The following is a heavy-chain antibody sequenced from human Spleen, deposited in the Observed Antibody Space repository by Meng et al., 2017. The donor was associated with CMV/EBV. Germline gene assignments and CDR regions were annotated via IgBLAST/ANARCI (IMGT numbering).Heavy chain of an antibody. D-gene: IGHD3-3*01. Sequence: GESLKISCAASGFTFSSYEMNWVRQAPGKGLEWVSYISSSASTIKYADSVKGRFTISRDNAKNSLFLQMNSLIAEDTAVYYCARSMLEVNRYYYGMDVWGEGTPVTVSS. CDR2: ISSSASTI. CDR3: ARSMLEVNRYYYGMDV. CDR1: GFTFSSYE. J-gene: IGHJ6*04. V-gene: IGHV3-48*03.